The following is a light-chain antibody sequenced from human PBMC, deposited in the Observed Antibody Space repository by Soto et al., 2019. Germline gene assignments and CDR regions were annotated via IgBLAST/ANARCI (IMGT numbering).Light chain of an antibody. CDR2: AAS. CDR3: QLSSGPTVS. CDR1: QSIRRF. V-gene: IGKV1-39*01. Sequence: DIQMNQSPSSLSASVGDRVTITCRASQSIRRFLNWYQQKPGKAPKLLIYAASSLDSGVPSRFSGSGSGTGFPTTISCGLGDAAAPYYRQLSSGPTVSFAQGTRLEIK. J-gene: IGKJ5*01.